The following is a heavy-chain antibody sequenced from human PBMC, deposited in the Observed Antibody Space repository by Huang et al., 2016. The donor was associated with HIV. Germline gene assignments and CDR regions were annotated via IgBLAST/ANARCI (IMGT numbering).Heavy chain of an antibody. D-gene: IGHD5-18*01. Sequence: QVQLVESGGGVVQPGRSLRLSCAASGFTFSHYGIHWVRQAPGNGGEWVAIISYEGSNKNYADSVKGRFTISRDNSKNTLYLQMNSLRPEDTAVYYCAKQGYNYGPYFDYWGQGTLVTVSS. V-gene: IGHV3-30*18. CDR3: AKQGYNYGPYFDY. CDR1: GFTFSHYG. CDR2: ISYEGSNK. J-gene: IGHJ4*02.